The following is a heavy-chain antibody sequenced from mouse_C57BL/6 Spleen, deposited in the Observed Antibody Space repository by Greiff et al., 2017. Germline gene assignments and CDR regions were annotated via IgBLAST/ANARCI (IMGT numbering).Heavy chain of an antibody. CDR3: ARDLNDAMDY. V-gene: IGHV5-4*01. J-gene: IGHJ4*01. CDR2: ISDGGSYT. CDR1: GFTFSSYA. Sequence: EVKLMESGGGLVKPGGSLKLSCAASGFTFSSYAMSWVRQTPEKRLEWVATISDGGSYTYYPDNVKGRFTISRDNAKNNLYLQMSHLKSEDTAMYYCARDLNDAMDYWGQGTSVTVSS.